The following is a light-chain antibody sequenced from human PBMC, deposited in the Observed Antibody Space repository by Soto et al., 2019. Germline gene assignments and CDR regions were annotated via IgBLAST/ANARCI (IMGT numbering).Light chain of an antibody. CDR1: SSDIGVYNY. Sequence: QSALTQPASVSGSPGQSITFSCTGTSSDIGVYNYVSWYQQHPGKAPKLMIYEVNNRPSGVSNRFSGSKSGNTASLTISGLQAEDEADYYCSSYTTSNTYVFGTGTMLTVL. CDR2: EVN. J-gene: IGLJ1*01. V-gene: IGLV2-14*01. CDR3: SSYTTSNTYV.